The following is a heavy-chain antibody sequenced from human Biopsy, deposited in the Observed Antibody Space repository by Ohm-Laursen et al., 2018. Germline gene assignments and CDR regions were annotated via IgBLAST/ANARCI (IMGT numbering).Heavy chain of an antibody. V-gene: IGHV4-34*01. Sequence: SDTLSLTWAVNGESSSGYFWNWIRQPPGKGLEWIGEINQSGSTKYNPSLKRRATLSADSSNSQFSLRLTSVTAADTAIYYCARGSGYFKLDVWGQGTTVTVSS. CDR3: ARGSGYFKLDV. D-gene: IGHD5-12*01. CDR1: GESSSGYF. CDR2: INQSGST. J-gene: IGHJ6*02.